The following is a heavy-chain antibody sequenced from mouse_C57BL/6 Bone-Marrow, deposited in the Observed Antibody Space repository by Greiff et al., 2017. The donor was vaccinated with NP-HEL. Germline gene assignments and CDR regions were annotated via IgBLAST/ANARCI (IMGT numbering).Heavy chain of an antibody. J-gene: IGHJ2*01. V-gene: IGHV1-72*01. D-gene: IGHD2-5*01. CDR2: IDPNSGGT. Sequence: QQPGRGLEWIGRIDPNSGGTKYNEKFKSKATLTVDKPSSTAYMQLSSLTSEDSAVYYCARSHSNYVNYWGQGTTLTVSS. CDR3: ARSHSNYVNY.